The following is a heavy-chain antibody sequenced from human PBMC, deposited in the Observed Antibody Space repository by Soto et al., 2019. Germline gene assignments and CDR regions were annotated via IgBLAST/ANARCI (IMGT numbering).Heavy chain of an antibody. CDR1: GFTFSSYA. D-gene: IGHD6-6*01. CDR2: ISYDGSNK. V-gene: IGHV3-30-3*01. CDR3: AREAQGSS. Sequence: HPGGSLRLSCAASGFTFSSYAMHWVRQAPGKGLEWVAVISYDGSNKYYADSVKGRFTISRDNSKNTLYLQMNSLRAEDTAVYYCAREAQGSSWGQGTLVTVSS. J-gene: IGHJ5*02.